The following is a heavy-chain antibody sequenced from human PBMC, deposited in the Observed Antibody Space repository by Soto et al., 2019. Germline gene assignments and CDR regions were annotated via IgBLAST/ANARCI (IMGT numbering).Heavy chain of an antibody. CDR2: VYYTGST. J-gene: IGHJ4*02. Sequence: PSETLSLTCSVSGGSISGSDWSWIRQSPGKGLEWLGYVYYTGSTNYSPSLRSRGSISVDTSKNEFSLRLSSVTAADTAVYFCARSVAVPGAHIDYWGQGTQVTVSS. CDR1: GGSISGSD. V-gene: IGHV4-59*01. D-gene: IGHD6-19*01. CDR3: ARSVAVPGAHIDY.